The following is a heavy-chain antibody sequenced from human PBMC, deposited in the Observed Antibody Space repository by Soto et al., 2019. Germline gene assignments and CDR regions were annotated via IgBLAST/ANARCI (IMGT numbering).Heavy chain of an antibody. J-gene: IGHJ4*02. CDR2: ISSSSSYI. CDR3: ARDYYDSSGYLAPLDY. Sequence: GGSLRLSCAASGFTFSSYSMNWVRQAPGKGLEWVSSISSSSSYIYYADSVKGRFTISRDNAKNSLYLQMNSLRAEDTAVYFCARDYYDSSGYLAPLDYWGQGTLVTVSS. D-gene: IGHD3-22*01. V-gene: IGHV3-21*01. CDR1: GFTFSSYS.